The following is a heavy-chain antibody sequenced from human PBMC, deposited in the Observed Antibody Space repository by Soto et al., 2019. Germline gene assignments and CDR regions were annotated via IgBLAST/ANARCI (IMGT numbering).Heavy chain of an antibody. CDR1: GGTFSSYA. V-gene: IGHV1-69*01. CDR2: IIPIFGTA. D-gene: IGHD3-10*01. CDR3: ASLITMVRGVQYGMDV. Sequence: QVQLVQSGAEVKKPGSSVKVSCKASGGTFSSYAISWVRQAPGQGLEWMGGIIPIFGTANYAQKFQGRVTITADESTSTAYMELSSLRSEDTAVYYFASLITMVRGVQYGMDVWGQGTTVTVSS. J-gene: IGHJ6*02.